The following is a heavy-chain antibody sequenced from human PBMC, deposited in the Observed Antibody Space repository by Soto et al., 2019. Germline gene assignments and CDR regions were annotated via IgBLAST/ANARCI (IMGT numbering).Heavy chain of an antibody. J-gene: IGHJ3*02. CDR2: IYYGGST. Sequence: QLQLQESGPGLVKPSETLSLTCTVSVGSISGSSYYWGWIRQPPGKGLEWIGNIYYGGSTYYNPSLKSRVTISVDTSKNQFSLKLSSVTAADTAVYYCARRMATIRDAFDIWGQGTMVTVSS. CDR1: VGSISGSSYY. CDR3: ARRMATIRDAFDI. D-gene: IGHD3-3*02. V-gene: IGHV4-39*01.